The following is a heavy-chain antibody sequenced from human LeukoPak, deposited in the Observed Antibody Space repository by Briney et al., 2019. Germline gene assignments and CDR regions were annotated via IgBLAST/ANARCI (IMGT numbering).Heavy chain of an antibody. J-gene: IGHJ6*03. CDR3: ARLVPAATYYYYYYMDV. V-gene: IGHV4-39*07. CDR1: GGSISSSSYY. Sequence: PSETLSLTCTVSGGSISSSSYYWGWIRQPPGKGLEWIGSIYYSGSTYYNPSLKSRVTISVDTSKNQFSLKLSSVTAADTAVYYCARLVPAATYYYYYYMDVWGKGTTVTVSS. D-gene: IGHD2-2*01. CDR2: IYYSGST.